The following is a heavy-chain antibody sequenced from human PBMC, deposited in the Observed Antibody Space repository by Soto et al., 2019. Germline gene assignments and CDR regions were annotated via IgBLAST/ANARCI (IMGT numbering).Heavy chain of an antibody. CDR1: GFRFEDYA. CDR2: IAWHSDMI. D-gene: IGHD3-10*01. J-gene: IGHJ6*02. Sequence: EVQLVESGGGLVQPGRSLRLSCAASGFRFEDYAMQWVRQAPGKGLEWVSGIAWHSDMIGDADSVKGRFTISRDNGKNSLYMQMNSLRPEDTALYYGAKDHYGSAIYGMEVWGQGTTVTVSS. CDR3: AKDHYGSAIYGMEV. V-gene: IGHV3-9*01.